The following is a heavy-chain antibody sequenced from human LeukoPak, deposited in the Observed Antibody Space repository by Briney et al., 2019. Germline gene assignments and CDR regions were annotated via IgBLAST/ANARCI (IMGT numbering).Heavy chain of an antibody. J-gene: IGHJ1*01. D-gene: IGHD4-23*01. Sequence: PSETLSLTCTVSGGSISSSSYYWGWIRQPPGKGLEWIGSIYYSGSTYYNPSLKSRVTISVDTSKNQFSLELSSVTAADTAVYYCARDYGGNSLPQHWGQGTLVTVSS. CDR3: ARDYGGNSLPQH. V-gene: IGHV4-39*07. CDR2: IYYSGST. CDR1: GGSISSSSYY.